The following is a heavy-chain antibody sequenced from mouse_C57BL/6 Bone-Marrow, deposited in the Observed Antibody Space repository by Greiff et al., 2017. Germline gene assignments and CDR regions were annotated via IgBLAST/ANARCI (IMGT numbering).Heavy chain of an antibody. CDR2: IYPGSGST. V-gene: IGHV1-55*01. CDR3: ARPYYSNYWYFDV. CDR1: GYTFTSYW. J-gene: IGHJ1*03. D-gene: IGHD2-5*01. Sequence: VQLQQPGAELVKPGASVKMSCKASGYTFTSYWITWVKQRPGQGLEWIGDIYPGSGSTNYNEKFKSKATLTVYTSASTAYMQLRTLTSEDSAVYYCARPYYSNYWYFDVWGTGTTVTVSS.